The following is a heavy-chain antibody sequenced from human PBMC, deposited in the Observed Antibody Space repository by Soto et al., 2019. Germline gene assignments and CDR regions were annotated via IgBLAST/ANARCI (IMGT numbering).Heavy chain of an antibody. D-gene: IGHD6-6*01. V-gene: IGHV1-18*01. J-gene: IGHJ4*02. CDR2: ISAYNGNT. CDR1: GYTFTSYG. Sequence: GASVKVSCKASGYTFTSYGISWVRQAPGQGLEWMGWISAYNGNTNYAQKLQGRVTMTTDTSTSTAYMELNSLRDEDTAVYYCAREVHSSSSLPQNWGQGTLVTVSS. CDR3: AREVHSSSSLPQN.